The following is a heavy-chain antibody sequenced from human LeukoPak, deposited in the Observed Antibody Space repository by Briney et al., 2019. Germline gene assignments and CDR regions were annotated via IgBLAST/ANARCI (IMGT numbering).Heavy chain of an antibody. CDR2: ISGSGGST. CDR1: GFTFSSYA. V-gene: IGHV3-23*01. J-gene: IGHJ4*02. CDR3: AKAIHVVVIAPADY. Sequence: GGSLRLSCAASGFTFSSYAMSWVRQAPGKGLEWVSAISGSGGSTYYADSVKGRFTISRDNSKNTLYLQMNSLRAEDTAVYYCAKAIHVVVIAPADYWGQGTLVTVSS. D-gene: IGHD2-21*01.